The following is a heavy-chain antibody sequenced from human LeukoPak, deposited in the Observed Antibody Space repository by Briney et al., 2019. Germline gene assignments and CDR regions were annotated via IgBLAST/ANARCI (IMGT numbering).Heavy chain of an antibody. CDR3: ARGGAAAGTVRSPYYYYYYYVDV. D-gene: IGHD6-13*01. CDR1: GYSISSGYY. J-gene: IGHJ6*03. CDR2: IYHSGRT. V-gene: IGHV4-38-2*02. Sequence: SETLSLTCTVSGYSISSGYYWGWIRQPPGKGLEWIGSIYHSGRTFYNPSLKSRVTISVDTSKNQFSLKLTSVTAADTAVYYCARGGAAAGTVRSPYYYYYYYVDVWGKGTTVTISS.